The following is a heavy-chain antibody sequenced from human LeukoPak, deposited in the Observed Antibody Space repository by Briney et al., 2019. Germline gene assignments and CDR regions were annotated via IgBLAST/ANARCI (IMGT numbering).Heavy chain of an antibody. D-gene: IGHD3-10*01. V-gene: IGHV3-9*01. CDR2: ISWNRGGV. CDR3: AKDTVGLWFGEQAYGMVV. J-gene: IGHJ6*02. Sequence: GGSLRLSCTASGFSFDDYAMHWVRQAPGQGLEWVSGISWNRGGVGNADYVKGLFTIATNNAKNSLYMQKNSLRAEDTALYYCAKDTVGLWFGEQAYGMVVWGQGPTVPVSS. CDR1: GFSFDDYA.